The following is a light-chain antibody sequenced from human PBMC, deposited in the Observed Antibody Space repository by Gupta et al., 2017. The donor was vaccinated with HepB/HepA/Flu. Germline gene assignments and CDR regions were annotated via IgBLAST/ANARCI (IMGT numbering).Light chain of an antibody. CDR2: AAS. Sequence: DILVTQSTSSLSASAGDRVTITCRASQSIRSDLNWYQQKPGKAPKRLIYAASSLQSGVPSRFSGSGSGTDFTLTISSLQPEDFATYYCQQRDSTPRTFGQGTKVEIK. CDR1: QSIRSD. J-gene: IGKJ1*01. CDR3: QQRDSTPRT. V-gene: IGKV1-39*01.